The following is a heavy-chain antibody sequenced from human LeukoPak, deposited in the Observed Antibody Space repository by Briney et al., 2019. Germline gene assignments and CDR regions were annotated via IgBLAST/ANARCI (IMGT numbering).Heavy chain of an antibody. CDR3: ARGSLSEMAKISY. CDR2: IDPSGGST. J-gene: IGHJ1*01. D-gene: IGHD5-24*01. CDR1: GYTFTGYY. V-gene: IGHV1-46*01. Sequence: GASVKVSCKASGYTFTGYYMHWVRQAPGQGLEWMGIIDPSGGSTSYAQKFQGRVTVTRDMSTSIVYMELSSLRSEDTAVYYCARGSLSEMAKISYWGQGTLVTVSS.